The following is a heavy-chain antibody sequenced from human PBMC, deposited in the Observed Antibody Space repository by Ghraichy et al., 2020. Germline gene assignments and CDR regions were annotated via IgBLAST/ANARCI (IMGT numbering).Heavy chain of an antibody. CDR1: GGSISSYY. Sequence: SETLSLTCTVSGGSISSYYWSWIRQPPGKGLEWIGYIYYSGSTNYNPSLKSRVTISVDTSKNQFSLKLSSVTAADTAVYYCARAWNYDFWSGYCGMGVWGQGTTVTVSS. J-gene: IGHJ6*02. CDR2: IYYSGST. CDR3: ARAWNYDFWSGYCGMGV. V-gene: IGHV4-59*01. D-gene: IGHD3-3*01.